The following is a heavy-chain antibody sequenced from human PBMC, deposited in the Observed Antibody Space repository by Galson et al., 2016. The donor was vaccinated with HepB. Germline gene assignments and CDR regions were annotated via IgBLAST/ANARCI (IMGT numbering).Heavy chain of an antibody. J-gene: IGHJ5*02. Sequence: SLRLSCAASGFAFSSHWMHWVRQDLGKGLVWVSRINSGGTISNYADSVKGRFTISRDNAKNTLYLQMNSLRAEDTAVYFCVRDHSVVPTTAYNWFDPWGRGALVTVSS. D-gene: IGHD4-23*01. V-gene: IGHV3-74*01. CDR1: GFAFSSHW. CDR2: INSGGTIS. CDR3: VRDHSVVPTTAYNWFDP.